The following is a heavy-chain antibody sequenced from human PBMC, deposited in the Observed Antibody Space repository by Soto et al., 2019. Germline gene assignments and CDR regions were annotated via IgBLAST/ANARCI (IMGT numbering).Heavy chain of an antibody. Sequence: SVKVSCKASGGTFSSYAISWVRQAPGQGLEWMGGIIPIFGTANYAQKFQGRVTITADESTSTAYMELSSLRSEDTAVYYCAPDYSNYDWFDPWGQGTLVTVSS. CDR2: IIPIFGTA. J-gene: IGHJ5*02. D-gene: IGHD4-4*01. CDR3: APDYSNYDWFDP. V-gene: IGHV1-69*13. CDR1: GGTFSSYA.